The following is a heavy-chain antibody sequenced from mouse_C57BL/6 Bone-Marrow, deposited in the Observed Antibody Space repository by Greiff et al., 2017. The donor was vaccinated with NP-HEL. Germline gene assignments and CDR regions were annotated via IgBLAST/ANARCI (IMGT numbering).Heavy chain of an antibody. D-gene: IGHD2-5*01. J-gene: IGHJ3*01. V-gene: IGHV1-81*01. Sequence: VQLQQSGAELARPGASVKLSCKASGYTFTSYGISWVKQRTGQGLEWIGEIYPRSGNTYYNEKFKGKATLTADKSSSTAYMELRSLTSEDSAVYFCAREDYYSNPFAYWGQGTLVTVSA. CDR3: AREDYYSNPFAY. CDR1: GYTFTSYG. CDR2: IYPRSGNT.